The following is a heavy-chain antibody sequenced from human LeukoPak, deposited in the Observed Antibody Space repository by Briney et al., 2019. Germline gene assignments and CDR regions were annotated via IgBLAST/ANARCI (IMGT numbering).Heavy chain of an antibody. D-gene: IGHD1-26*01. Sequence: PETLSLTCTVSGDSISSSDYYWGWIRQPPGKGLGWIGTISYSGSTYYNPSLQSRVTISVDTSKNQFSLELGSVTAADTAVYYCARGSRRLADFHYWGQGTLVTVSS. J-gene: IGHJ4*02. CDR2: ISYSGST. CDR1: GDSISSSDYY. CDR3: ARGSRRLADFHY. V-gene: IGHV4-39*01.